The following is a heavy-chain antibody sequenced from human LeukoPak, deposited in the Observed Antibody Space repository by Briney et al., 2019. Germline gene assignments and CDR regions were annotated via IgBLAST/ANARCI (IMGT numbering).Heavy chain of an antibody. Sequence: GGSLRLSCAASGVTFSSYAMSWGRQGPGKGVEWGSAISDSGGDTYYADSVKGRSTISRHNSKNTLSLQMHSLRVEDTAVYYCARRSLSSGFYYYFDYWGQGTLVTVSS. CDR2: ISDSGGDT. CDR1: GVTFSSYA. CDR3: ARRSLSSGFYYYFDY. D-gene: IGHD6-19*01. J-gene: IGHJ4*02. V-gene: IGHV3-23*01.